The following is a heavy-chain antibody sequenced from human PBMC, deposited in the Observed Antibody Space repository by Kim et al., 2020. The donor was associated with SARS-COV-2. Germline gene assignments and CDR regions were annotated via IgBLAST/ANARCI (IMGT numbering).Heavy chain of an antibody. J-gene: IGHJ6*03. CDR3: AKDRLYYDFWGAYCTGYYYYYMDV. D-gene: IGHD3-3*01. Sequence: GGSLRLSCAASGFTFGDYAMHWVRQAPGKGLEWVSGISWNSGSIGYADSVKGRFTISRDNAKNSLYLQMNSLRAEDTALYYCAKDRLYYDFWGAYCTGYYYYYMDVWGQGTTVTVSS. CDR1: GFTFGDYA. V-gene: IGHV3-9*01. CDR2: ISWNSGSI.